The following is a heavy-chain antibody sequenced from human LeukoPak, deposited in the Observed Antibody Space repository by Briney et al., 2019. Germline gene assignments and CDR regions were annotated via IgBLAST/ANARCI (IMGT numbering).Heavy chain of an antibody. CDR2: ISSSHNNI. D-gene: IGHD3-10*01. V-gene: IGHV3-21*03. CDR3: TTSRITMVRGVIIASYYYYYMDV. J-gene: IGHJ6*03. CDR1: GFTFSSYR. Sequence: GGSLRLSCAASGFTFSSYRMNWVRQAPGKGLDWVSSISSSHNNIYYADSVKGRFSISRDNAKNSLFLQMNSLRAEDTAVYYCTTSRITMVRGVIIASYYYYYMDVWGKGTTVTISS.